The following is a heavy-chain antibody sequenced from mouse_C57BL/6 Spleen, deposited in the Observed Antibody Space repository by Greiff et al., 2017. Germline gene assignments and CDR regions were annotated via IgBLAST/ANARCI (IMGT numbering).Heavy chain of an antibody. CDR2: INPYNGDT. Sequence: EVKLQQSGPELVKPGDSVKISCKASGYSFTGYFMNWVMQSHGKSLEWIGRINPYNGDTFYNQKFKGKATLTVDKSSSTAHMELRSLTSEDSAVYYCARAPIYYYGSSHYAMDYWGQGTSVTVSS. D-gene: IGHD1-1*01. CDR1: GYSFTGYF. V-gene: IGHV1-20*01. CDR3: ARAPIYYYGSSHYAMDY. J-gene: IGHJ4*01.